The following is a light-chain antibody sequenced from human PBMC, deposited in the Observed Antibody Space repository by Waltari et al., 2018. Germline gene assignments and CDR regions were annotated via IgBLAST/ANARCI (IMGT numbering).Light chain of an antibody. CDR1: QSVNRW. J-gene: IGKJ1*01. CDR3: QQYEAFPVT. CDR2: KAS. V-gene: IGKV1-5*03. Sequence: DFQMTQSPSTLSASVGDRVTITCRASQSVNRWLVWYQQKPGKAPKLLSSKASALQNGVAPRFSGGGSGTEFTLTISNLQPDDSSTYYCQQYEAFPVTFGHGTKVEIK.